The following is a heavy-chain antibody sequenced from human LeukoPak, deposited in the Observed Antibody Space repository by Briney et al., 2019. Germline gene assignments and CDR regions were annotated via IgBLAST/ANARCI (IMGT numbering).Heavy chain of an antibody. CDR1: GYTFTDYY. D-gene: IGHD3-3*01. CDR3: ARLQKDFWSGYPIDY. V-gene: IGHV1-2*02. Sequence: ASVKVSCKASGYTFTDYYMHWVRQAPGQGLEWMGWVTPDSGGTSYAQKFQGRATMTRDTSISTAYMELSSLRSDDTAVYYCARLQKDFWSGYPIDYWGQGTLVTVSS. J-gene: IGHJ4*02. CDR2: VTPDSGGT.